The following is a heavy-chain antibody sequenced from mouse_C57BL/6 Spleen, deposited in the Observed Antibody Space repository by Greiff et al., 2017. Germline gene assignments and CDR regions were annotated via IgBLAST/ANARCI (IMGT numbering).Heavy chain of an antibody. V-gene: IGHV1-50*01. J-gene: IGHJ2*01. CDR2: IDPSDSYT. CDR1: GYTFTSYW. CDR3: ASEVYFDY. Sequence: QVKLQQPGAELVKPGASVKLSCKASGYTFTSYWMQWVKQRPGQGLEWIGEIDPSDSYTNYNQKFKGKATLTVDTSSSTAYMQLSSLTSEDTAVYYCASEVYFDYWGQGTTLTVSS.